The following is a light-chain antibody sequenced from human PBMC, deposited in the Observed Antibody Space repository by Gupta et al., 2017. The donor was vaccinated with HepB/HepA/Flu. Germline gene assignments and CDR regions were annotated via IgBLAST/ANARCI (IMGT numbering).Light chain of an antibody. CDR2: GNS. V-gene: IGLV1-40*01. CDR3: QSYDSSLSVV. Sequence: QSVLTQPPSVSGAPGQRVTISSPGSSSNIGAGYDVHWYQQLPGTAPKLLIYGNSNRPSGVPDRFSGSKSGTSASLAITGLQAEDEADYYCQSYDSSLSVVFGGGTKLTVL. J-gene: IGLJ2*01. CDR1: SSNIGAGYD.